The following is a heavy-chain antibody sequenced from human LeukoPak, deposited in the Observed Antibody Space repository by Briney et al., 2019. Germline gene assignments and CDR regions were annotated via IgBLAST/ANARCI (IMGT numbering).Heavy chain of an antibody. CDR3: ARVFDYDWYFDL. D-gene: IGHD4-17*01. CDR2: INHSGST. CDR1: GGSFSGYY. V-gene: IGHV4-34*01. Sequence: PSETLSLTCAVYGGSFSGYYWSWIRQPPGKGLEWIGEINHSGSTNYNPSLKSRVTISVDTFKNQLSLKLSSVTAADTAVYYCARVFDYDWYFDLWGRGTLVTVSS. J-gene: IGHJ2*01.